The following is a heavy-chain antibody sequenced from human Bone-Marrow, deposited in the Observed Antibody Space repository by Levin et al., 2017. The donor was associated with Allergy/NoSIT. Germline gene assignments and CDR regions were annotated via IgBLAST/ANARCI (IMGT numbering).Heavy chain of an antibody. Sequence: GESLKISCAASGFTFSSYAMSWVRQAPGKGLEWVSAISGSGGSTYYADSVKGRFTISRDNSKNTLYLQMNSLRAEDTAVYYCAKDHHRNSSGWYRGPSWFDPWGQGTLVTVSS. V-gene: IGHV3-23*01. CDR3: AKDHHRNSSGWYRGPSWFDP. CDR1: GFTFSSYA. J-gene: IGHJ5*02. CDR2: ISGSGGST. D-gene: IGHD6-19*01.